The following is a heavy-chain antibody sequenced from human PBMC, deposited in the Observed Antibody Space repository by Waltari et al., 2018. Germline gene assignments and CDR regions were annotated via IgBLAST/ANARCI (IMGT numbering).Heavy chain of an antibody. V-gene: IGHV1-8*03. CDR2: MNTNRGNT. Sequence: QVQLEQSGAEMVKPGASVRVSCKASGSSFRRSDISWVRQAPGQGLEWRGCETSWGAPPPGQGLYCRGWMNTNRGNTGYAAKFQGRGTITRNTSINSAYMDLSGLRSEDTAVYYCARGSGDLDIWGQGTMVTVSS. CDR1: GSSFRRSD. CDR3: ARGSGDLDI. D-gene: IGHD2-21*01. J-gene: IGHJ3*02.